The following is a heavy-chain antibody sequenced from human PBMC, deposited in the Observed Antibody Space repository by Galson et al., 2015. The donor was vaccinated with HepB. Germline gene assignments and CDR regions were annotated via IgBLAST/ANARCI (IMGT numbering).Heavy chain of an antibody. V-gene: IGHV3-73*01. Sequence: SLRLSCAASGFTFSGSAMHWVRQASGKGLEWVGRIRSKANSYATAYAASVKGRFTISRDDSKNTAYLQMNSLKTEDTAVYCCTRHAVGATYIDYWGQGTLVTVSS. J-gene: IGHJ4*02. CDR2: IRSKANSYAT. CDR3: TRHAVGATYIDY. CDR1: GFTFSGSA. D-gene: IGHD1-26*01.